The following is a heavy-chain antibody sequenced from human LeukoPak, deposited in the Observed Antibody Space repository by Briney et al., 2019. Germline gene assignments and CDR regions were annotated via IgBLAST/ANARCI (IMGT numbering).Heavy chain of an antibody. V-gene: IGHV4-34*01. Sequence: GSLRLSCAASGFTFSTYWVHWVRQAPGKGLEWIGEINHSGSTNYNPSLKSRVTISVDTSKNQFSLKLSSVTAADTAVYYCARGRNYYGSGSPMDVWGQGTTVTVSS. J-gene: IGHJ6*02. D-gene: IGHD3-10*01. CDR2: INHSGST. CDR3: ARGRNYYGSGSPMDV. CDR1: GFTFSTYW.